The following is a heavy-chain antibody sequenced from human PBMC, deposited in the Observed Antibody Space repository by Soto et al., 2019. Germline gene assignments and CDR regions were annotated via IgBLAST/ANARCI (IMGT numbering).Heavy chain of an antibody. D-gene: IGHD6-13*01. CDR2: IWYDGSNK. J-gene: IGHJ6*02. CDR3: ARDRGSSWYNYYYYGMDV. V-gene: IGHV3-33*01. Sequence: QVQLVESGGGVVQPGRSLRLSGAAYGFTFSSYGMHWVRQAPGKGLEWVAVIWYDGSNKYYADSVKGRLTISRDNSKNTLYLQMNSLRAEDTAVYYCARDRGSSWYNYYYYGMDVWGQGTTVTVSS. CDR1: GFTFSSYG.